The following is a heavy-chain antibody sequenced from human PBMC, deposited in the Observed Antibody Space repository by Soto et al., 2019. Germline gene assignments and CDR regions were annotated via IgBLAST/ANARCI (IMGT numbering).Heavy chain of an antibody. J-gene: IGHJ6*02. CDR1: GFTFSSYG. CDR2: ISKSGTTT. Sequence: GGSLRLSCLGSGFTFSSYGMNWVRQGPGKGLEWLSSISKSGTTTYYADSVRGRFTISSDNAKNSLYLQMNSLRDEDMAVYYCARDGYCVSSSCSFWPDGWGQGTRVTVSS. CDR3: ARDGYCVSSSCSFWPDG. V-gene: IGHV3-48*02. D-gene: IGHD2-2*03.